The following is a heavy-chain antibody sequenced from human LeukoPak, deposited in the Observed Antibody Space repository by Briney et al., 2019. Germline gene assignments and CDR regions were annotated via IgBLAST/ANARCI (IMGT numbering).Heavy chain of an antibody. D-gene: IGHD5-12*01. Sequence: GRSLRLSCAASGFTFSTQEMAWVRQDPGKGLEWVSYISKDGRTIYYADSVKGRFTISRDNTRNSLFLQLSSLSADDTAFYYCARGSYTGFDLYFDSWGQGTLVTISS. CDR3: ARGSYTGFDLYFDS. J-gene: IGHJ4*02. CDR2: ISKDGRTI. V-gene: IGHV3-48*03. CDR1: GFTFSTQE.